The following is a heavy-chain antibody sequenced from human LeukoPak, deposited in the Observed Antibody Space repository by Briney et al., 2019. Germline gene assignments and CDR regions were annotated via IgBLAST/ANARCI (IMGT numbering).Heavy chain of an antibody. CDR1: GFTFSSYW. J-gene: IGHJ4*02. Sequence: AGSLRLSCTASGFTFSSYWMSWVRQAPGKGLEWMANIKQDGSEKYYLDSVKGRFTISRDNAKNSLYLQMNSLRAEDTAVYYCARVAGGYSYGYYLDHWGQGTLVTVSS. V-gene: IGHV3-7*01. CDR3: ARVAGGYSYGYYLDH. CDR2: IKQDGSEK. D-gene: IGHD5-18*01.